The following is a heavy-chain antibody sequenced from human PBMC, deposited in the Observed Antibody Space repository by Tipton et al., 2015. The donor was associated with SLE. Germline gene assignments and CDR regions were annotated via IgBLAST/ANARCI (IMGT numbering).Heavy chain of an antibody. CDR2: IYPGESDT. CDR3: ARRILFGVVIGGAFDI. D-gene: IGHD3-3*01. CDR1: GYSFTSYW. Sequence: VQLVQSGAAVKKPGESLKISCKGSGYSFTSYWIGWVRQMPGKGLEWTGIIYPGESDTRYSPSFQGQVTISADKSISTAYLQWSSLKASDTAMYYCARRILFGVVIGGAFDIWGQGTMVTVSS. V-gene: IGHV5-51*03. J-gene: IGHJ3*02.